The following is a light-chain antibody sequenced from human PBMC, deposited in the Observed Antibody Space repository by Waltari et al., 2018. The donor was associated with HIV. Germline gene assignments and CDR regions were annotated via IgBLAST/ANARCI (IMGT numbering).Light chain of an antibody. J-gene: IGLJ3*02. CDR3: QSFDTSLRGLRV. V-gene: IGLV1-40*01. CDR1: SSNLGSGFD. CDR2: GDS. Sequence: QSLLTQPPSVSGAPGHNVTISCTGTSSNLGSGFDVHWYQLLPGIAPKLLIYGDSIRPSGVPDRFSGSKTDTTASLAITGLQAEDDGEYVCQSFDTSLRGLRVFGGGTQLTVL.